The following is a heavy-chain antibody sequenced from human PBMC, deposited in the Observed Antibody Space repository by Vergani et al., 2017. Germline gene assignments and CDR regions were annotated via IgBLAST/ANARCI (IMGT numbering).Heavy chain of an antibody. CDR2: IIPILGIA. V-gene: IGHV1-69*08. D-gene: IGHD3-16*01. Sequence: QVQLVQSGAEVKKPGSSVKVSCKASGGTFSSYTISWVRQAPGQGLEWMGRIIPILGIANYAQKFQGRVTMTRDTSTSTVYMELSSLRSEDTAVYYCARERGSDGAFDIRGQGTMVTVSS. J-gene: IGHJ3*02. CDR3: ARERGSDGAFDI. CDR1: GGTFSSYT.